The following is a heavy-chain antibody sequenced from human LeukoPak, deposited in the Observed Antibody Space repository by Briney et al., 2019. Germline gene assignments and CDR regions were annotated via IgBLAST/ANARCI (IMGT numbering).Heavy chain of an antibody. CDR1: GFTFSSYS. D-gene: IGHD5/OR15-5a*01. CDR3: AKDGSKYYSYYGMDV. CDR2: ISGSGGAT. Sequence: GGSLRLSCAASGFTFSSYSMNWVRQAPGEGLEWVSGISGSGGATYYAESVKGRFTISRDNSKNTLYLQMNSLRAEDTALYYCAKDGSKYYSYYGMDVWGQGTTVTVSS. J-gene: IGHJ6*02. V-gene: IGHV3-23*01.